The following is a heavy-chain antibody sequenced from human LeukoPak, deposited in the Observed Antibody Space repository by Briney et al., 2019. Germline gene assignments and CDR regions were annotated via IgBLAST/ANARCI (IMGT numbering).Heavy chain of an antibody. V-gene: IGHV1-8*01. Sequence: ASVKVSCKASGYTFTSYDITWVRQATGQGLEWMGWMNPNSGNTGYAQKFQGRVTMTRNTSISTAYMELSSLRSEDTAVYYCARFGVVVPAASYGMDVWGQGATVTVSS. CDR2: MNPNSGNT. D-gene: IGHD2-2*01. CDR1: GYTFTSYD. J-gene: IGHJ6*02. CDR3: ARFGVVVPAASYGMDV.